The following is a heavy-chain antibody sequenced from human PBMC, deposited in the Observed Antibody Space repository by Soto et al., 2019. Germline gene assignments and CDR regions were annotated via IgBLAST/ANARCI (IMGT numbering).Heavy chain of an antibody. J-gene: IGHJ4*02. Sequence: PSETLSLTCTVSGGSISSYYWSWIRQPPGKGLEWIGYINYSGSTNYNPSLKSRVTISVDTSKNQFSLKLSSVTAADTAVYYCARGGAYYYDSSGYSSFDYWGQGTLVTVSS. V-gene: IGHV4-59*12. D-gene: IGHD3-22*01. CDR2: INYSGST. CDR1: GGSISSYY. CDR3: ARGGAYYYDSSGYSSFDY.